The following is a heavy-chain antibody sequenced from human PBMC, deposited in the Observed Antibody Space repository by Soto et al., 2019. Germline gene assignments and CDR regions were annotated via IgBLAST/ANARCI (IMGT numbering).Heavy chain of an antibody. V-gene: IGHV3-30*18. J-gene: IGHJ6*02. D-gene: IGHD6-6*01. Sequence: GGSLRLSCAASGFTFSSYGMHWVRQAPGKELEWVAVISYDGSNKYYADSVKGRFTISRDNSKNTLYLQMNSLRAEDTAVYYCAKLEYSSSPGYYGMDVWGQGTTVTVS. CDR1: GFTFSSYG. CDR2: ISYDGSNK. CDR3: AKLEYSSSPGYYGMDV.